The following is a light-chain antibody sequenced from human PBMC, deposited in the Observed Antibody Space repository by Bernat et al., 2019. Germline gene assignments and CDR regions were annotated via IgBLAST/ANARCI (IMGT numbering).Light chain of an antibody. CDR3: PVYGYSVNT. CDR2: GAS. CDR1: QCVTNNY. J-gene: IGKJ2*01. V-gene: IGKV3-20*01. Sequence: IVLTQSPGTLPLSPGERATLSCRASQCVTNNYLAWYQQKPGQAPRPLIYGASSRVTGIPDRFSGSGSGTQFTLTINGLETEDSAVYYCPVYGYSVNTFWQGTKLEMK.